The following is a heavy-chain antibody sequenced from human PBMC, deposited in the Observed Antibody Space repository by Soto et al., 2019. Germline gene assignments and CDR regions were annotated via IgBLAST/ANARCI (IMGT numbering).Heavy chain of an antibody. CDR3: ARDPSPPGYYDSSGLLYDGMDV. CDR2: ISAYNGNT. J-gene: IGHJ6*02. Sequence: GASVKVSCKASGYTFTSYGISWVRQAPGQGLEWMGWISAYNGNTNYAQKLQGRVTMTTDTSTSTAYMELRSLRSDDTAVYYCARDPSPPGYYDSSGLLYDGMDVWGQGTTVTVSS. V-gene: IGHV1-18*01. D-gene: IGHD3-22*01. CDR1: GYTFTSYG.